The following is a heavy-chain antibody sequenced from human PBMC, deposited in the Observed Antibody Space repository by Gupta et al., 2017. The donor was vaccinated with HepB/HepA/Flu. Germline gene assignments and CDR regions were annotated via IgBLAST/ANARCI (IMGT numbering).Heavy chain of an antibody. J-gene: IGHJ6*02. CDR2: IRSKAYGGTT. D-gene: IGHD3-22*01. V-gene: IGHV3-49*04. CDR3: TRGLITMIVVDPDMDV. CDR1: GFTFGDYA. Sequence: EVQLVESGGGLVQPGRSLRLSCTASGFTFGDYAMSWVRQAPGKGLEWVGFIRSKAYGGTTEYAASVKGRFTISRDDSKSIAYLKMNSLKTEDTAVYYCTRGLITMIVVDPDMDVWGQGTTVTVSS.